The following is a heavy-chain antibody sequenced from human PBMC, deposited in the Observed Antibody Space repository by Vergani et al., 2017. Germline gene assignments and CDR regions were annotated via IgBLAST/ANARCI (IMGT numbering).Heavy chain of an antibody. D-gene: IGHD2-2*01. CDR1: GFTFSSYA. CDR3: ARVLCSSTSCPKGYYYYYYMDV. Sequence: EVQLVESGGGLVQPGGSLRLSCAASGFTFSSYAMSWVRQAPGKGLEWVSAISGSGGSTSYADSVKGRFTISRDNAKNSLYLQMNSLRAEDTAVYYCARVLCSSTSCPKGYYYYYYMDVWGKGTTVTVSS. V-gene: IGHV3-23*04. CDR2: ISGSGGST. J-gene: IGHJ6*03.